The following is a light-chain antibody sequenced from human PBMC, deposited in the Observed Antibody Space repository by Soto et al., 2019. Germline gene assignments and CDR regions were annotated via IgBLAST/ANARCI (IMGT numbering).Light chain of an antibody. CDR1: SSDVGGNKY. Sequence: QSALTQPASVSGSPGQSITISCTGTSSDVGGNKYVSWYQHYPGKAPKLMICDVSNRPSGVSNRFSGFKSGNTASLTISGLQAEDEADYYCSAFTGTTYVFGTGTQLTVL. CDR3: SAFTGTTYV. J-gene: IGLJ1*01. V-gene: IGLV2-14*03. CDR2: DVS.